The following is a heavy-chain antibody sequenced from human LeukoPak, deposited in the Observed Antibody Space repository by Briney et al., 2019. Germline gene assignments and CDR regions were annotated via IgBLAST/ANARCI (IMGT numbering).Heavy chain of an antibody. Sequence: GGSLRLSCAASGFTFSSYGMHWVRQAPGKGLEWLAIVLYDGSNRYYADSVKGRFTISRDNSKNTVYLQMDSLRAEDTAVYYCAKGGFGSWHKDYWGKGTLVTVSS. D-gene: IGHD6-13*01. V-gene: IGHV3-30*18. CDR3: AKGGFGSWHKDY. J-gene: IGHJ4*02. CDR1: GFTFSSYG. CDR2: VLYDGSNR.